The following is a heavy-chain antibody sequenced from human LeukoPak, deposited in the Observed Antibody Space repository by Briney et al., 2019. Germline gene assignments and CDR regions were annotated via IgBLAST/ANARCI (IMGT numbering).Heavy chain of an antibody. V-gene: IGHV3-33*01. CDR2: IWYDGSNK. CDR1: GFTFSSYG. Sequence: GGSLRLSCAASGFTFSSYGMHWVRQAPGKGLEWVAVIWYDGSNKHYADSVKGRFTISRDNSKNTLYLQMNSLRAEDTAVYYCARGLLAAAGSYYYYGMDVWGQGTTVTVSS. J-gene: IGHJ6*02. D-gene: IGHD6-13*01. CDR3: ARGLLAAAGSYYYYGMDV.